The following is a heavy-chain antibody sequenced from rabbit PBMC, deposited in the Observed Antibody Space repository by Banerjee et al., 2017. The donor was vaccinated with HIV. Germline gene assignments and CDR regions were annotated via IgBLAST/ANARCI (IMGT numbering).Heavy chain of an antibody. V-gene: IGHV1S45*01. Sequence: QEQLEESGRDLVKPEGSLTRTITDSGFSFRSIDYIGLVPQAPGKQLEWIACIHVGTSGTTYYASWANGRFTVSKTSSTTVTLQMTSLTVADTATYFCASFYTRSIGYIPNLWGPGTLVTVS. CDR1: GFSFRSIDY. J-gene: IGHJ4*01. CDR2: IHVGTSGTT. D-gene: IGHD1-1*01. CDR3: ASFYTRSIGYIPNL.